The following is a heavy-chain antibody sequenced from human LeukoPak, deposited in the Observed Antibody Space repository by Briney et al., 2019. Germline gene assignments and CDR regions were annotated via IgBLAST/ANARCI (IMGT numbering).Heavy chain of an antibody. CDR1: GFTFSSNW. D-gene: IGHD1-26*01. CDR3: VRDLGGRSGH. CDR2: INGDGCTT. V-gene: IGHV3-74*01. J-gene: IGHJ4*02. Sequence: PGGSLRLSCAASGFTFSSNWMHWVRQAPGKGLVWVSRINGDGCTTNYADSVKGRFTISRDNAKNTLYLQMNSLRAEDTAVYYCVRDLGGRSGHWGQGTLVTVSS.